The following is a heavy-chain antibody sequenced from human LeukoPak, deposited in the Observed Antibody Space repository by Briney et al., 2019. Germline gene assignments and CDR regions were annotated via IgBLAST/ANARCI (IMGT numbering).Heavy chain of an antibody. D-gene: IGHD1-1*01. CDR2: ISYDGSNK. J-gene: IGHJ6*04. V-gene: IGHV3-30*04. Sequence: GGFLRLSCAASGFTFSSYAMHWVRQAPGKGLEWVAVISYDGSNKYYADSVKGRFTISRDNSKNTLYLQMNSLRAEDTAVYYCARCQFDWNAIYYYGMDVWGKGTTVTVSS. CDR1: GFTFSSYA. CDR3: ARCQFDWNAIYYYGMDV.